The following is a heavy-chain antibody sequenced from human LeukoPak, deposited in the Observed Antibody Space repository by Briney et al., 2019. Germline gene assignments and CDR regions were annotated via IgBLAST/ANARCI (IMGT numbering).Heavy chain of an antibody. V-gene: IGHV1-18*01. Sequence: ASVKVSCKASGYTFISYGVSWVRQAPGQGLEWMGWISTYGGSTNYAQKLQGRVTVTTDTSTSTVYMELRSLRSDDTAVYFCARDMLAVPSNWFDPWGQGTLVTVSS. J-gene: IGHJ5*02. CDR3: ARDMLAVPSNWFDP. CDR2: ISTYGGST. CDR1: GYTFISYG. D-gene: IGHD2-8*01.